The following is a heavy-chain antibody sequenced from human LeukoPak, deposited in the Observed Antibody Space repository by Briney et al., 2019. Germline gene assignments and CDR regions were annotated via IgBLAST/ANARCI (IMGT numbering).Heavy chain of an antibody. Sequence: GGSLRLSCAASGFTFSSYAMSWVRQAPGKGLEWVSAISGSGGSTYYAGSVKGRFTISRDNSKNQLYLQMNSLRAEDTAVYYCAKDRWGGVAVAPDYWGQGTLVTVSS. CDR3: AKDRWGGVAVAPDY. J-gene: IGHJ4*02. V-gene: IGHV3-23*01. CDR2: ISGSGGST. D-gene: IGHD6-19*01. CDR1: GFTFSSYA.